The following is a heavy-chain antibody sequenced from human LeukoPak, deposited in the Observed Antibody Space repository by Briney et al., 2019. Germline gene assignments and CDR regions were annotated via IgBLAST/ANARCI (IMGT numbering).Heavy chain of an antibody. CDR3: ARGTVTAPDY. CDR2: IYSGGNT. V-gene: IGHV3-53*01. D-gene: IGHD2-21*02. J-gene: IGHJ4*02. Sequence: GGSLRLSCAASGFSVSNTYMSWVRQAPGKGLEWVSTIYSGGNTYYADSVKGRFTISRDNSKNTLYLQMNRLRPEDTAVYYCARGTVTAPDYWGQGTLVTVSS. CDR1: GFSVSNTY.